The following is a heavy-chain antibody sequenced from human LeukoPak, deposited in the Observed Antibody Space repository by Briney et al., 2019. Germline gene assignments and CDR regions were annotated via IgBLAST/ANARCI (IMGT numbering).Heavy chain of an antibody. J-gene: IGHJ4*02. Sequence: GESLKISCKGSGYSFTSYWISWVGQMPGKGLQWMGRIDPSDSYTNYSPSFQGHVTISADKSISTAYLQWGSLKASDTAMYYCARMGTDLSGAVAGTAAFDYWGQGTLVTVSS. CDR2: IDPSDSYT. CDR1: GYSFTSYW. D-gene: IGHD6-19*01. CDR3: ARMGTDLSGAVAGTAAFDY. V-gene: IGHV5-10-1*01.